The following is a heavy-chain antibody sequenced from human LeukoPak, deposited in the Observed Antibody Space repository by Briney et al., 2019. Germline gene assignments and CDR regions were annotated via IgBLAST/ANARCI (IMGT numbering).Heavy chain of an antibody. V-gene: IGHV4-61*08. CDR2: IYYSGTT. CDR1: GGSISSGGYY. D-gene: IGHD6-13*01. Sequence: SETLSLTCTVSGGSISSGGYYWSWIRQPPGKGLEWIGYIYYSGTTNYNPSLKSRVTISVDTSKNQFSLMLSSVTAADTAVYYCARAYSSSWYGIDYWGQGTLVTVSS. CDR3: ARAYSSSWYGIDY. J-gene: IGHJ4*02.